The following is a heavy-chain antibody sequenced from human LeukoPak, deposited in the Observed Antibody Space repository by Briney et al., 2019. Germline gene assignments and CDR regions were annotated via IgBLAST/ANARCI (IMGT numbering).Heavy chain of an antibody. CDR3: AKVVDDGLVGADNWFDP. CDR1: GFTFSDYY. J-gene: IGHJ5*02. CDR2: ISSSGVSI. D-gene: IGHD1-26*01. V-gene: IGHV3-11*01. Sequence: PGGSLRLSCAASGFTFSDYYMSWIRQAPGKGLECVSYISSSGVSIYYADSVKGRFTISRDSTENSLYLQMNSLRVEDTAVYYCAKVVDDGLVGADNWFDPWGQGTLVTVSS.